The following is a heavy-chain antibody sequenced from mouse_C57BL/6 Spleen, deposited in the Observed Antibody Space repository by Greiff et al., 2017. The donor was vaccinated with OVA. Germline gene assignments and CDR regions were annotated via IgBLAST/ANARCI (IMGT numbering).Heavy chain of an antibody. CDR3: TITTVVFDY. CDR1: GYTFTDYE. Sequence: VQLQESGAELVRPGASVTLSCKASGYTFTDYEMHWVKQTPVHGLEWIGAIDPETGGTAYNQKFKGKAILTADKSSSTAYMELRSLTSEDSAVYYCTITTVVFDYWGQGTTLTVSS. D-gene: IGHD1-1*01. J-gene: IGHJ2*01. V-gene: IGHV1-15*01. CDR2: IDPETGGT.